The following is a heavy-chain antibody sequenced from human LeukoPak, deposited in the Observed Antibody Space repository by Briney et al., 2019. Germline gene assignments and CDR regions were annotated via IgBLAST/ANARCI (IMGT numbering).Heavy chain of an antibody. Sequence: PSQTLSLTCTVPGGSTSSGSYYWSWIRQPAGKGLEWIGRIYTSGSTNYNPSLKSRFTISVDTSKNQFSLKLSSVTAADTAVYYCARMRARCSSTSCYRFDPWGQGTLVTVSS. J-gene: IGHJ5*02. CDR2: IYTSGST. D-gene: IGHD2-2*02. CDR3: ARMRARCSSTSCYRFDP. CDR1: GGSTSSGSYY. V-gene: IGHV4-61*02.